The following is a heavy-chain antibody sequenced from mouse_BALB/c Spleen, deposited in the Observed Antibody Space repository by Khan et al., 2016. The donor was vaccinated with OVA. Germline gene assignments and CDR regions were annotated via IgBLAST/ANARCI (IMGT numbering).Heavy chain of an antibody. D-gene: IGHD2-10*01. V-gene: IGHV2-6-1*01. CDR3: ARQPYYHYNVMDY. Sequence: VQLQESGPGLVAPSQSLSNTCTISGFSLTNYGVHWVRQPPGKGLEWLVLMWSDGSTTYNSALKSRLTISKDNSKSQVFLKMNSLQTDDTAMYFCARQPYYHYNVMDYWGQGTSVTVSS. CDR1: GFSLTNYG. CDR2: MWSDGST. J-gene: IGHJ4*01.